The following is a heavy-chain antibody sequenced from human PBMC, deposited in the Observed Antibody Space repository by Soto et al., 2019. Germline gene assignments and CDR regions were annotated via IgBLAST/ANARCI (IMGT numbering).Heavy chain of an antibody. Sequence: ASVKVSCKPSGYIFGGHTMHWVRQVPGHRLEWMRWINVDKGTTEYSQNLQGRITISRETSASTVHMELRSLRPEDTAVYFCATDGEYNDFSRASKSFGAAVWGQGTTVTVS. D-gene: IGHD3-3*01. J-gene: IGHJ6*02. CDR2: INVDKGTT. V-gene: IGHV1-3*01. CDR3: ATDGEYNDFSRASKSFGAAV. CDR1: GYIFGGHT.